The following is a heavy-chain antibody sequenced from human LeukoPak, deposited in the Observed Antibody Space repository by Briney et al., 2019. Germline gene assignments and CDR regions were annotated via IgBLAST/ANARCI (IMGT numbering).Heavy chain of an antibody. Sequence: PSETLSLTCAVYGGSFSGYYWSWIRQPPGKGLEWIGEINHSGSTNYNPSLKSRVTISVDTSKNQFSLKLSSVTAADTAVYYCARGDRVRSLNYDFWSGYYYFDYWGQGTLVTVSS. V-gene: IGHV4-34*01. J-gene: IGHJ4*02. CDR1: GGSFSGYY. CDR3: ARGDRVRSLNYDFWSGYYYFDY. CDR2: INHSGST. D-gene: IGHD3-3*01.